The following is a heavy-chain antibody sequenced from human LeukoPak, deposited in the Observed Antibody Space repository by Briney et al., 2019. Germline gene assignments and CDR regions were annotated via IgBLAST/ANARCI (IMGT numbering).Heavy chain of an antibody. CDR3: ARHEEYSSSSFDY. Sequence: SETLSLTCTVSGGSISNYYWSWIRQPPGKGLEWIGYIYYSGSTNYNPSLKSRVTISVDTSKNQFSLKLSSVTAADTAVYYCARHEEYSSSSFDYWGQGTLVTVSS. D-gene: IGHD6-6*01. V-gene: IGHV4-59*08. CDR2: IYYSGST. J-gene: IGHJ4*02. CDR1: GGSISNYY.